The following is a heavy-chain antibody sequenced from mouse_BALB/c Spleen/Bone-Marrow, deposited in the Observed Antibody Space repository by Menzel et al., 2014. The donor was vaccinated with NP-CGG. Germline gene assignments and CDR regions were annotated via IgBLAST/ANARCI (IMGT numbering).Heavy chain of an antibody. V-gene: IGHV2-6-1*01. CDR3: ARHRYYAMDY. J-gene: IGHJ4*01. CDR1: GFSLTNYG. CDR2: IRSDGST. Sequence: VQGVESGPGLVAPSQSLSITCTISGFSLTNYGVHWVRQPPGKGLEWLVVIRSDGSTTYNSALKSRLSISKDNSKSQVFLKMNSLQTDDTAMYYCARHRYYAMDYWGQGTSVTVSS.